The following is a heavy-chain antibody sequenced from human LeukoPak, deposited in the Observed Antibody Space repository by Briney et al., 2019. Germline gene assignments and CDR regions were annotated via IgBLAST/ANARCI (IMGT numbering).Heavy chain of an antibody. CDR3: ARHLGIASAGIGMDV. Sequence: GESLKISCKGSGYSFTNYWIGWVRQMPGKGLEWMGNTYPGDSDTRYSPSFQGQVTISSDNSISTAYLQWSSLRASDTAMYYCARHLGIASAGIGMDVWGKGTTVTVSS. CDR2: TYPGDSDT. CDR1: GYSFTNYW. V-gene: IGHV5-51*01. J-gene: IGHJ6*04. D-gene: IGHD6-13*01.